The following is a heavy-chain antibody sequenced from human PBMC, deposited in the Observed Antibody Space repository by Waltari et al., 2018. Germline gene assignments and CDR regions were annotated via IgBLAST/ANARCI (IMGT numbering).Heavy chain of an antibody. J-gene: IGHJ4*02. D-gene: IGHD3-22*01. CDR3: ASSATHYYDSSGYFDY. Sequence: QVQLQESGPGLVKPSQTLSLTCTVSGGSISSGGYYWSWIPQHPGKGLEWIGYIYYSGSTYYNPSLKSRVTISVDTSKNQFSLKLSSVTAADTAVYYCASSATHYYDSSGYFDYWGQGTLVTVSS. V-gene: IGHV4-31*03. CDR2: IYYSGST. CDR1: GGSISSGGYY.